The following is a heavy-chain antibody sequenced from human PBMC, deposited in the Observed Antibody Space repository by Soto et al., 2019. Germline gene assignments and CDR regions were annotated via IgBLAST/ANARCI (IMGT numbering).Heavy chain of an antibody. CDR3: AKVATRYCSSTSCSEDYFDY. Sequence: GGSLRLSCAASGFTFSSYGMHWVRRAPGKGLEWVAVISYDGSNKYYADSVKGRFTISRDNSKNTLYLQMNSLRAEDTAVYYCAKVATRYCSSTSCSEDYFDYWGQGTLVTVS. V-gene: IGHV3-30*18. D-gene: IGHD2-2*01. J-gene: IGHJ4*02. CDR1: GFTFSSYG. CDR2: ISYDGSNK.